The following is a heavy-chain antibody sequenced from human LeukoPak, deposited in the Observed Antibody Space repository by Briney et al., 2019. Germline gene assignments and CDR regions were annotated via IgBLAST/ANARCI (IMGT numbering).Heavy chain of an antibody. V-gene: IGHV3-30*02. CDR3: AKSADQSPHSGY. J-gene: IGHJ4*02. D-gene: IGHD6-25*01. CDR2: IRYDGSNK. Sequence: EGSLRLSCAASGFTFSSYGMHWVRQAPGKGLEWVAFIRYDGSNKYYADSVKGRFTISRDNSKNTLYLQMNSLRAEDTAVYYCAKSADQSPHSGYWGQGTLVTVSS. CDR1: GFTFSSYG.